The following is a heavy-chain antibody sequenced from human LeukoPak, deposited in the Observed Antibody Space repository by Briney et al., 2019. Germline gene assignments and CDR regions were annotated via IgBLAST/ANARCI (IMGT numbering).Heavy chain of an antibody. V-gene: IGHV3-30*04. CDR1: GFTFSSYA. CDR3: ARDSVPAAIGPIYYFDY. Sequence: PGGSLRLSCAASGFTFSSYAMSWVRQAPGKGLEWVAVISYDGSNKYYADSVKGRFTISRDNSKNTLYLQMNSLRAEDTAVYYCARDSVPAAIGPIYYFDYWGQGTLVTVSS. J-gene: IGHJ4*02. D-gene: IGHD2-2*01. CDR2: ISYDGSNK.